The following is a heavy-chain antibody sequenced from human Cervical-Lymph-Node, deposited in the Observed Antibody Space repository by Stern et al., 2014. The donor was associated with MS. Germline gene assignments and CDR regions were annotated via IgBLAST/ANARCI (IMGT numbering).Heavy chain of an antibody. CDR3: TRSRSYTYGAKRAWYFDL. Sequence: QITLKESGPTLVKPTQPLTLSCTFSGVSFSTGEVGGGWIRPPPGKALEWLALSSCDEDKRYSPSLQGRLTITKDTSKSQVVLTMTNMDPVDTATYYCTRSRSYTYGAKRAWYFDLWGRGTHVTVAS. V-gene: IGHV2-5*02. CDR1: GVSFSTGEVG. J-gene: IGHJ2*01. D-gene: IGHD4-23*01. CDR2: SSCDEDK.